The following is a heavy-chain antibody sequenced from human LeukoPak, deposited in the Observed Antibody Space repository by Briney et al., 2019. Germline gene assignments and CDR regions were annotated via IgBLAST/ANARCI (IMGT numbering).Heavy chain of an antibody. J-gene: IGHJ4*01. V-gene: IGHV1-2*02. Sequence: GASVKVSCKASGHTFTGYYVYWVRQAPGQGLEWMGWMNPNVGGANFPQKFQGRVTVTSDPAISAAYMELRRLRSDDTAVYYCARGVFGESLEAWGQGTPVTGSP. CDR3: ARGVFGESLEA. D-gene: IGHD3-10*02. CDR2: MNPNVGGA. CDR1: GHTFTGYY.